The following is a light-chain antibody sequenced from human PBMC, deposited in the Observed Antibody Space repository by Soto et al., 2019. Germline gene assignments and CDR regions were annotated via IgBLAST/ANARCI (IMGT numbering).Light chain of an antibody. CDR2: GNS. J-gene: IGLJ3*02. CDR3: QSYDSSLTAL. CDR1: SSNIGAGYD. V-gene: IGLV1-40*01. Sequence: QSVLTQPPSVSGAPGQRVTISCTGSSSNIGAGYDVHWYQQLPGTAPKLLIYGNSNRPSGVPDRFSGSKSGTSASLAITGLQADDQAHYYCQSYDSSLTALFGGGTKVTLL.